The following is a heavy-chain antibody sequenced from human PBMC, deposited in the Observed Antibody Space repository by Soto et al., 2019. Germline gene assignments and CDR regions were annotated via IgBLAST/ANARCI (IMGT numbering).Heavy chain of an antibody. CDR2: MYYSGSS. D-gene: IGHD1-26*01. Sequence: SETLSLTCSVSGVSISLYYWSWIRQPPGKGLEWIGYMYYSGSSTYNPSLRSRVSISVDSSKNQFSLKLKSVTPADTAIYYCARDVGMDVWGQGTTVTV. V-gene: IGHV4-59*01. J-gene: IGHJ6*02. CDR3: ARDVGMDV. CDR1: GVSISLYY.